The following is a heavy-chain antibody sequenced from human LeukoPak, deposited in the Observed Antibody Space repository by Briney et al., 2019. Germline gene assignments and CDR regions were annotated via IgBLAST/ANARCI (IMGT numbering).Heavy chain of an antibody. Sequence: PGGSLRLSCAASRFTFNSCAMRWVRQAPEEALEGVSDIRCSGDSTYHADCVEARFTLSRHNYKNTLYVQKKRLRGEHRAVYYCAKAIGDYVAFDIWGQGTMVT. CDR2: IRCSGDST. V-gene: IGHV3-23*01. CDR1: RFTFNSCA. J-gene: IGHJ3*02. D-gene: IGHD4-17*01. CDR3: AKAIGDYVAFDI.